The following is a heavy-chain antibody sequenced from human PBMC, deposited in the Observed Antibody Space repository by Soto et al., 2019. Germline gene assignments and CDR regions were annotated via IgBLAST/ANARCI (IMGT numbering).Heavy chain of an antibody. J-gene: IGHJ3*01. V-gene: IGHV5-51*01. CDR2: IYPGDSDT. Sequence: GESLKISCKGSGYIFTNYWIGWVRQMPGKGLEWTGIIYPGDSDTTYSPSFQGRVIISADKSISTAYLQWSSLKASDTAMYYCARDLDAFDVWGQGTMVTVSS. CDR1: GYIFTNYW. CDR3: ARDLDAFDV.